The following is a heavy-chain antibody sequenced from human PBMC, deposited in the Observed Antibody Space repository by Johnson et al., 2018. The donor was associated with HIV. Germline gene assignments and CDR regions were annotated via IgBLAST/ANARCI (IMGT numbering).Heavy chain of an antibody. CDR3: ARGAWACSI. CDR1: GFTFSDYY. CDR2: ISNSGTAT. D-gene: IGHD3-10*02. V-gene: IGHV3-11*04. Sequence: QVQLVESGGGLVKPGGSLRLSCTASGFTFSDYYMSWIRQAPGKGLEWISYISNSGTATYYGDSVKGRFTISRDNAKNSLYLQMSSLRAEDTAVYYCARGAWACSIWGHGTTVTVAS. J-gene: IGHJ3*02.